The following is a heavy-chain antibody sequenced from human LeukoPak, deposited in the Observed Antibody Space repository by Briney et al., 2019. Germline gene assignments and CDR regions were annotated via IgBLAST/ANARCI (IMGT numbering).Heavy chain of an antibody. CDR3: ASRVMVGATDDAFDI. CDR1: GYTFTSYD. CDR2: MNPNSGNT. J-gene: IGHJ3*02. V-gene: IGHV1-8*01. Sequence: ASVKVSCKASGYTFTSYDINWVRQATGQGLEWMGWMNPNSGNTGYAQKFQGRVTMTRNTSISTAYMELSSLRSEDTAVYYCASRVMVGATDDAFDIRGQGTMVTVSS. D-gene: IGHD1-26*01.